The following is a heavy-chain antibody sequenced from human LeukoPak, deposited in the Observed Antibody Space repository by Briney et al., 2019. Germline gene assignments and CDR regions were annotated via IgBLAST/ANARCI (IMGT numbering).Heavy chain of an antibody. D-gene: IGHD6-19*01. Sequence: SETLSLTCTVSGGAISSYYWSWIRQPPGKGLEWIGYVYYSGSSNYNPCLKSRVTISVDTSMNQFSLKLSSVTAADTAVYYCARARRWLDYWGQGTLVTVSS. CDR1: GGAISSYY. CDR2: VYYSGSS. J-gene: IGHJ4*02. CDR3: ARARRWLDY. V-gene: IGHV4-59*01.